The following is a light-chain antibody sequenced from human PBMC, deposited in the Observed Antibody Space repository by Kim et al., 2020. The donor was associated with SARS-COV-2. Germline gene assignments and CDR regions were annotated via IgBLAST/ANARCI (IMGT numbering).Light chain of an antibody. CDR3: QVWDSSSDHPV. Sequence: VSVAPGKTARITCGGNNIGSKSVHWYQQKPGQAPVLVIYYDNDRPSGIPERFSGSNSGNTATLTISRVEAGDEADYYCQVWDSSSDHPVFGGGTQLTVL. CDR2: YDN. CDR1: NIGSKS. V-gene: IGLV3-21*04. J-gene: IGLJ2*01.